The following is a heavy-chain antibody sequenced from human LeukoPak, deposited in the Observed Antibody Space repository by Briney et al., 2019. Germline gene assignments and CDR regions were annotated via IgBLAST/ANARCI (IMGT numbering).Heavy chain of an antibody. CDR2: ISSSSSYI. CDR1: GFTFSSYA. Sequence: GGSLRLSCAASGFTFSSYAMSWVRQAPGKGLEWVSSISSSSSYIYYADSVKGRFTISRDNAKNSLYLQMNSLRAEDTAVYYCASAPRVGDYWGQGTLVTVSS. D-gene: IGHD2-15*01. V-gene: IGHV3-21*01. J-gene: IGHJ4*02. CDR3: ASAPRVGDY.